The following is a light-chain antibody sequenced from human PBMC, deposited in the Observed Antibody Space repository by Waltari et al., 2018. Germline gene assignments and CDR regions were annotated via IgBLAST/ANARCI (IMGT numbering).Light chain of an antibody. CDR2: DVS. V-gene: IGLV2-14*01. J-gene: IGLJ3*02. CDR3: CSFTSRSTWV. Sequence: QSALTQPASVSGSPGQSITISCPATSSDVGGYTYVPWYQQHPGKVPKLLIFDVSNRPSGVSNRFSGSKSGNTASLTISGLQAEDESDYYCCSFTSRSTWVFGGGTKLTVL. CDR1: SSDVGGYTY.